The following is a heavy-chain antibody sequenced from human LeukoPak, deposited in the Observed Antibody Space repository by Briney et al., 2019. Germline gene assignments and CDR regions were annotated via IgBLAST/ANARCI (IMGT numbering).Heavy chain of an antibody. CDR3: ARGHDSSGYYQY. V-gene: IGHV1-8*01. Sequence: ASVKVSCKASGYTFTIYDINWVRQATGQGLEWMGWMNPNSGNTGYAQKFQGRVTMTRNTSISTAYMELSSLRSEDTAVYYCARGHDSSGYYQYWGQGTLVTVSS. J-gene: IGHJ4*02. CDR2: MNPNSGNT. D-gene: IGHD3-22*01. CDR1: GYTFTIYD.